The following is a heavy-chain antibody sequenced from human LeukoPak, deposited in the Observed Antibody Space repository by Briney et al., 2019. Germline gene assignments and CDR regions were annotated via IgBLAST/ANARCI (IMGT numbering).Heavy chain of an antibody. CDR2: IYYSGST. Sequence: SETLSLTCTVSGGSISRYYWSWIRQPPGKGLEWIGYIYYSGSTNYNPSLKSRVTISVDTSKNQFSLKLSSVTAADTAVYYCARDLASESGFDYWGQGTLVTVSS. V-gene: IGHV4-59*01. CDR3: ARDLASESGFDY. CDR1: GGSISRYY. J-gene: IGHJ4*02. D-gene: IGHD2-15*01.